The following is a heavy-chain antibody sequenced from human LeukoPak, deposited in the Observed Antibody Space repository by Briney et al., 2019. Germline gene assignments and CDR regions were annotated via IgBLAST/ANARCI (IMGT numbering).Heavy chain of an antibody. CDR1: GGSISSGGYY. D-gene: IGHD3-9*01. V-gene: IGHV4-30-2*01. Sequence: SETLSLTCTVSGGSISSGGYYWSWIRQPPGKGLEWIGYIYHSGSTYYNPSLKSRVTISVDRSKNQFSLKLSSVTAADTAVYYCARDATQYLRYGYFDYWGPGILVTVSS. CDR3: ARDATQYLRYGYFDY. CDR2: IYHSGST. J-gene: IGHJ4*02.